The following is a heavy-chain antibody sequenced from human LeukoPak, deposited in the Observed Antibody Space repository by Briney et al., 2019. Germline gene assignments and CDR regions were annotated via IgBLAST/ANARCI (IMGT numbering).Heavy chain of an antibody. V-gene: IGHV4-39*07. CDR2: IYYSGST. CDR3: ARVGRYSPVDY. D-gene: IGHD3-10*01. J-gene: IGHJ4*02. CDR1: GGSISSSSYY. Sequence: SETLSLTCTVSGGSISSSSYYWGWIRQPPGKGLEWIGSIYYSGSTYYNPSLKSRVTISVDTSKNQFSLKLSSVTAADTAVYYCARVGRYSPVDYWGQGTLVTVSS.